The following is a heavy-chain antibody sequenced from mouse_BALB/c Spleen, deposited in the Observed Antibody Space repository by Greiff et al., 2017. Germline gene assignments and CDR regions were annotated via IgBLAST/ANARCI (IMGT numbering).Heavy chain of an antibody. CDR2: ISYSGST. J-gene: IGHJ2*01. CDR3: ARYDGYPLFDY. CDR1: GYSITSDYA. Sequence: DVKLQESGPGLVKPSQSLSLTCTVTGYSITSDYAWNWIRQFPGNKLEWMGYISYSGSTSYNPSLKSRISITRDTSKNQFFLQLNSVTTEDTATYYCARYDGYPLFDYWGQGTTLTVSS. D-gene: IGHD2-3*01. V-gene: IGHV3-2*02.